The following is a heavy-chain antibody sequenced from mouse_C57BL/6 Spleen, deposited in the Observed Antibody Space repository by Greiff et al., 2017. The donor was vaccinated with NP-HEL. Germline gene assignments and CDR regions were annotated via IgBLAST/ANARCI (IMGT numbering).Heavy chain of an antibody. D-gene: IGHD2-5*01. CDR3: ARGGSNTEGFAY. CDR2: IDPEDGET. J-gene: IGHJ3*01. CDR1: GFNIKDYY. V-gene: IGHV14-2*01. Sequence: EVNVVESGAELVKPGASVKLSCTASGFNIKDYYMHWVKQRTEQGLEWIGRIDPEDGETKYAPKFQGKATITADTSSHTAYLQLSSLTSEDTAVYYCARGGSNTEGFAYWGQGTLVTVSA.